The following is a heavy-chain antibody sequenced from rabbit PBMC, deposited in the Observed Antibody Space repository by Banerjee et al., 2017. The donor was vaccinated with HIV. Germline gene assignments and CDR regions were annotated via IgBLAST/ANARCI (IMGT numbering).Heavy chain of an antibody. CDR3: ARDPAYAGDGFVLHL. J-gene: IGHJ4*01. D-gene: IGHD4-2*01. Sequence: QEQLVESGGGLVQPEGSLTLTCTASGFSFSSSYYMCWVRQAPGKGLEWIACINTDTDGRTYYASWAKGRLTISKASSTTVTLQMTSLTAADTATYFCARDPAYAGDGFVLHLWGPGTLVTVS. V-gene: IGHV1S45*01. CDR2: INTDTDGRT. CDR1: GFSFSSSYY.